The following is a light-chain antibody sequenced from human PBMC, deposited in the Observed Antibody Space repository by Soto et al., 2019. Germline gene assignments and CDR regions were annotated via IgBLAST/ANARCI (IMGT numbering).Light chain of an antibody. CDR3: QQSYSIPQT. CDR1: QTSNTY. V-gene: IGKV1-39*01. CDR2: AAF. Sequence: DIQMTQSPSSLSASVGDRVTITCRASQTSNTYLNWYQQKLGKAPKLLIYAAFTLQSGVPSRFSGSGSGTDFTLTISRLQPEDFATYYGQQSYSIPQTFGQGTKLQIK. J-gene: IGKJ2*01.